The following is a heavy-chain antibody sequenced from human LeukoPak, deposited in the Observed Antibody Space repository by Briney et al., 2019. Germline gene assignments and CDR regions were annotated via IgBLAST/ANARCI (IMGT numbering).Heavy chain of an antibody. J-gene: IGHJ4*02. V-gene: IGHV3-23*01. CDR1: GFAFSSYA. CDR2: ISGSGGST. Sequence: GGSLRLSCAASGFAFSSYAMSWVRQAPGKGLEWVSAISGSGGSTYYADSVKGRFTISRDNSKNTLYLQMNSLRAEDTAVYYCAKGTLSSSGNFDYWGQGTLVTVSS. D-gene: IGHD6-6*01. CDR3: AKGTLSSSGNFDY.